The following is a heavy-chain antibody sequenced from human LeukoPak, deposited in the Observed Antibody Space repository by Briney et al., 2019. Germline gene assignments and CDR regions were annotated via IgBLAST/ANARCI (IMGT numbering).Heavy chain of an antibody. D-gene: IGHD3-10*01. CDR3: ARDHYGSDSEMASDY. J-gene: IGHJ4*02. CDR1: GGTFSSYA. Sequence: ASVKVSCKASGGTFSSYAISWVRQAPGQGLEWMGGIIPIFGTANYAQKFQGRVTITADESTSTAYMELSSLRPEDTAVYYCARDHYGSDSEMASDYWGQGTLVTVSS. CDR2: IIPIFGTA. V-gene: IGHV1-69*13.